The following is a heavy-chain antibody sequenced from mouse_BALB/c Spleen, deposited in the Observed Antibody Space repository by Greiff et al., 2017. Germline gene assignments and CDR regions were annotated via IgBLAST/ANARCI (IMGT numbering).Heavy chain of an antibody. CDR2: ISTYYGDA. Sequence: VQLQESGAELVRPGVSVKISCKGSGYTFTDYAMHWVKQSHAKSLEWIGVISTYYGDASYNQKFKGKATMTVDKSSSTAYMQLSSLTSEDSAVYYCARWGYGFAYWGQGTLVTVSA. D-gene: IGHD3-1*01. CDR1: GYTFTDYA. CDR3: ARWGYGFAY. V-gene: IGHV1S137*01. J-gene: IGHJ3*01.